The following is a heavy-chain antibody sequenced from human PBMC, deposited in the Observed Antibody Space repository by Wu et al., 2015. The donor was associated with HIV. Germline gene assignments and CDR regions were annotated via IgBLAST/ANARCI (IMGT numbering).Heavy chain of an antibody. CDR1: GYNFNEFY. V-gene: IGHV1-2*02. J-gene: IGHJ5*02. CDR2: INPKTGKT. Sequence: QVQLVQSGPEFKEPGASVKVSCKGSGYNFNEFYTHWVRQAPGHGPEWMGFINPKTGKTKYAEKFQDRVTLSRDTSMRTTYMELTRLTSDDSAMYYCVRDGGPVEFDRWGQGTLVIVSS. D-gene: IGHD6-19*01. CDR3: VRDGGPVEFDR.